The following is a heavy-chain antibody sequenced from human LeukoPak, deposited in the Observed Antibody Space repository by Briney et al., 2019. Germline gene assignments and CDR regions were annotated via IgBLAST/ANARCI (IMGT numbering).Heavy chain of an antibody. V-gene: IGHV3-7*01. CDR2: IKQDGSEK. J-gene: IGHJ4*02. CDR3: ARDSPYCGGDCYSPIGDY. Sequence: GGSLRPSCAASGFTFSSYWMSWVRQAPGKGLEWVAHIKQDGSEKYYVDSVKGRFTISRDNAKNSLYLQMNSLRAEDTAVYYCARDSPYCGGDCYSPIGDYWGQGTLVTVSS. D-gene: IGHD2-21*02. CDR1: GFTFSSYW.